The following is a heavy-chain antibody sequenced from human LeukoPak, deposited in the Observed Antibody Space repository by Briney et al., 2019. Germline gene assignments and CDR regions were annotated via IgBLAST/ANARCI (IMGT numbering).Heavy chain of an antibody. Sequence: SETLSLTCTVSGDSISSGTYYWSWLRQPAGRGLEWIGRIHTSGSTNYNPSLRSRVTISLDTSKNQFSLKVTSVTAADTAVYYCARGPASTELWLDYFDYWGQGTLVTVSS. V-gene: IGHV4-61*02. D-gene: IGHD3-10*01. CDR2: IHTSGST. CDR3: ARGPASTELWLDYFDY. J-gene: IGHJ4*02. CDR1: GDSISSGTYY.